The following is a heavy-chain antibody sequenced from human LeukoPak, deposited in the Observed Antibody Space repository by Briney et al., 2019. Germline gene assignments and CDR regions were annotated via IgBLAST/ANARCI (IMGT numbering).Heavy chain of an antibody. CDR1: GYAFTSYD. Sequence: ASVEVSCKASGYAFTSYDSNWVRQATGQGLEWMGWMNPNSGNTGYAQKFQGRVTMTRNTSISTAYMELSSLRSEDTAVYYCAREPSSSGWYYYYYGMDVWGQGTTVTVSS. D-gene: IGHD6-19*01. CDR3: AREPSSSGWYYYYYGMDV. J-gene: IGHJ6*02. CDR2: MNPNSGNT. V-gene: IGHV1-8*01.